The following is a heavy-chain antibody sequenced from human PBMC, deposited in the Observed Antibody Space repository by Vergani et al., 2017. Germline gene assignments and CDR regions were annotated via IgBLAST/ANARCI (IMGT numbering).Heavy chain of an antibody. D-gene: IGHD3-10*01. CDR1: GGSLSSSNW. V-gene: IGHV4-4*02. CDR2: IYHSGST. Sequence: QVQLPESGPGLVKPSGTLSLTCAVSGGSLSSSNWWSWVRQPPGKGLEWIGEIYHSGSTNYNPSLKSRVTISVDKSKNQFSLKLSSVTAADTAVYYCARSGSYYNPYYFDYWGQGTLVTVSS. CDR3: ARSGSYYNPYYFDY. J-gene: IGHJ4*02.